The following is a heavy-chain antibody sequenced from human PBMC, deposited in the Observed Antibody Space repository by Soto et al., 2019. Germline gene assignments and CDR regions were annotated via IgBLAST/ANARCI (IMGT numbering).Heavy chain of an antibody. D-gene: IGHD4-4*01. J-gene: IGHJ6*02. V-gene: IGHV3-23*01. CDR1: GFTFSSYA. CDR2: ISGTGGIT. Sequence: EVQLLESGGGLVQPGGSLRLSCAASGFTFSSYAMNWVRQAPGKGLEWVSVISGTGGITYHADSVKGRFTISRDNSKNKLYLQMDSLRAEDTAVYFCAKEETVISHYYYYYGMDVWGQGTTVTVSS. CDR3: AKEETVISHYYYYYGMDV.